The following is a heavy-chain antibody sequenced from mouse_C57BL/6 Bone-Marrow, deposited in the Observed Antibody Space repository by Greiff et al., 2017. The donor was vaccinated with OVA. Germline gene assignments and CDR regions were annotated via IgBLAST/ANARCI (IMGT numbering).Heavy chain of an antibody. D-gene: IGHD1-1*01. CDR2: IRSKSNNYAT. CDR3: VRQNYGSSYWYFDV. J-gene: IGHJ1*03. Sequence: EVMLVESGAGLVQPTGSLKLSCAASGFSFNTYAMNWVRQAPGKGLEWVARIRSKSNNYATYYADSVKDRFTISRDDSESMLYLQMNNLKTEDTAMYYCVRQNYGSSYWYFDVWGTGTTVTVSS. V-gene: IGHV10-1*01. CDR1: GFSFNTYA.